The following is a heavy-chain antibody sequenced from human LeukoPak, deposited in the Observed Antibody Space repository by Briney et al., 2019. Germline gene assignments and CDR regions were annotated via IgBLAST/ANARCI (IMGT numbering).Heavy chain of an antibody. V-gene: IGHV3-7*01. CDR2: IKQDGSEK. Sequence: PGGSLRLSCVASVFTFSSYWLSGVRQAPGKGLEGVANIKQDGSEKYYVDYVKGRFTISTDHAKNTLYLQMNSLRAEDTAVYYCARIPRYCSGGSCPQDYYFDYWGQGTLVTVSS. CDR3: ARIPRYCSGGSCPQDYYFDY. CDR1: VFTFSSYW. J-gene: IGHJ4*02. D-gene: IGHD2-15*01.